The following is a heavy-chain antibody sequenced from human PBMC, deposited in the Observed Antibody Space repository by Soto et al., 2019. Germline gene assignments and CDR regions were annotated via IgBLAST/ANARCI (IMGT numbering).Heavy chain of an antibody. CDR3: TKGGIPRRYNIPKVDFDY. Sequence: GGSLRLSCAASGFIFSNYAMSWVRQAPGRGLEWVSAISGSGATTYYPDSVKGRFTISRDNSKNTLYLQMNNLRADDTAVYYCTKGGIPRRYNIPKVDFDYWGQGSLVPVSS. D-gene: IGHD1-1*01. J-gene: IGHJ4*02. CDR2: ISGSGATT. V-gene: IGHV3-23*01. CDR1: GFIFSNYA.